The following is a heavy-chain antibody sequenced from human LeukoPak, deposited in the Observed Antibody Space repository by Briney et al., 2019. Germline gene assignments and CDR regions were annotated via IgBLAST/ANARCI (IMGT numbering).Heavy chain of an antibody. D-gene: IGHD3-22*01. CDR2: ISYDGSNK. CDR3: ARGARSSGYYYGPLY. CDR1: GFTFSTYS. J-gene: IGHJ4*02. Sequence: GGSLRLSCAASGFTFSTYSMHWLRQAPGKGLEWVALISYDGSNKYYSDSVKGRFTSSRDNSKNTVFLRMNNLRGDDTAMYYCARGARSSGYYYGPLYWGQGTLVAVSS. V-gene: IGHV3-30-3*01.